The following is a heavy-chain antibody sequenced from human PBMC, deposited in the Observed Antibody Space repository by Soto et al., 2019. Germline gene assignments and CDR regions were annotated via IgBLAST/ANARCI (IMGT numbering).Heavy chain of an antibody. J-gene: IGHJ3*02. V-gene: IGHV1-2*02. D-gene: IGHD3-3*01. CDR3: ARGGGVGVAGSAAFDM. Sequence: QLHLVQSGAVVKKPGASVTVSCSASGYPVTAYYMHWVRQAPGRGLEGMGGINPATGAAKYTQTFQGRVTLTRDTSTSKGFVGLGGLTSGDPAAFYCARGGGVGVAGSAAFDMWGQGTVVTVSS. CDR2: INPATGAA. CDR1: GYPVTAYY.